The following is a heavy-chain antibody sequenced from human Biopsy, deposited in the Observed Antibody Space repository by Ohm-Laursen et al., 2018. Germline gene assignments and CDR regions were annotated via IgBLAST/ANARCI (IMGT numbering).Heavy chain of an antibody. CDR1: GFTFATYG. Sequence: SLRLSCTASGFTFATYGMSWVRQAPGKGLEWVSGISSTGNSTYYAGSVKGRFTISRDNSKNTLYLQLNSLRVEDTALYYCAKDRRTMRVWYFDLWGRGTLVTVSS. J-gene: IGHJ2*01. CDR3: AKDRRTMRVWYFDL. CDR2: ISSTGNST. V-gene: IGHV3-23*01. D-gene: IGHD4/OR15-4a*01.